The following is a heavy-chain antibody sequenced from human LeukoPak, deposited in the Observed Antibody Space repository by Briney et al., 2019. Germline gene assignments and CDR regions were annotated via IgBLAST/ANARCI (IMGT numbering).Heavy chain of an antibody. D-gene: IGHD3-9*01. V-gene: IGHV4-59*01. Sequence: SETLSLTCTVSGGSISSYYWSWIRQPPGKGLEWIGYIYYSGSTNYNPSLKSRVTISVDTSKNQFSLKLSSVTAADTAVYYCARVSDILTGCYNFDYWGQGTLVTVSS. J-gene: IGHJ4*02. CDR1: GGSISSYY. CDR3: ARVSDILTGCYNFDY. CDR2: IYYSGST.